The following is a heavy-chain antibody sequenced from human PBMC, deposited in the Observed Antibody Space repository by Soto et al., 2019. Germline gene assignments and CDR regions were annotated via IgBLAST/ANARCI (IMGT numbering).Heavy chain of an antibody. CDR3: SRDIYGDYHYYYGMDV. CDR2: ISAYNGNT. D-gene: IGHD4-17*01. CDR1: GYTFTSYG. V-gene: IGHV1-18*01. Sequence: ASVKVSCKASGYTFTSYGISWVRQATGQGLEWKGWISAYNGNTNYAQKLQGRVTMTTDTSTSTAYMELRSLRSEDTAVYYCSRDIYGDYHYYYGMDVWGQGTTVTVSS. J-gene: IGHJ6*02.